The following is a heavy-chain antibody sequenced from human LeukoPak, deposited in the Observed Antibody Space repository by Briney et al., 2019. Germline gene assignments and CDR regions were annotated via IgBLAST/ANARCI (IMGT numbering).Heavy chain of an antibody. Sequence: PSQTLSLTCAVSGGSISSGGFSLTWIRQAPGKGLEWIGYIYYSGSTYYSPSLKSRVTISVDRSKNQFSLNLSSVIAADTAIYYCARETSGTYYNPLGYMDVWGKGTTVTVSS. D-gene: IGHD3-10*01. V-gene: IGHV4-30-2*01. CDR3: ARETSGTYYNPLGYMDV. CDR2: IYYSGST. J-gene: IGHJ6*03. CDR1: GGSISSGGFS.